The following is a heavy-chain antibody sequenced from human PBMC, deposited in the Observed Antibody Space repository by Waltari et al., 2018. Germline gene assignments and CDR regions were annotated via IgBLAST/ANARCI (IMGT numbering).Heavy chain of an antibody. CDR3: ARGRSADGYITDL. CDR2: ISYHESNK. J-gene: IGHJ5*02. D-gene: IGHD5-12*01. V-gene: IGHV3-30*09. Sequence: QMQLVESGGGVVQPGGSLRLSCRGSEFNFNNYAMQWVHQAPGKGLECVALISYHESNKYYADSGRGRFGISRDTSKNTVDLQMDSVRHEDTAVYFCARGRSADGYITDLWGQGTLVTVSS. CDR1: EFNFNNYA.